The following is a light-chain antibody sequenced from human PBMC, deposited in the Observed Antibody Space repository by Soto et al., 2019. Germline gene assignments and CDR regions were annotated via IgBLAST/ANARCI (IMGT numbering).Light chain of an antibody. V-gene: IGKV3-15*01. CDR3: QQYNNWPPWT. J-gene: IGKJ1*01. CDR2: DAS. CDR1: QSISNN. Sequence: ILMTQSPATLSVSPGERATLSCRASQSISNNLAWYRQKPGQAPRLLIYDASTRATGIPARFSGSGSGTEFTLTIRGLQPGDCGVYYCQQYNNWPPWTFGQGTKVEIK.